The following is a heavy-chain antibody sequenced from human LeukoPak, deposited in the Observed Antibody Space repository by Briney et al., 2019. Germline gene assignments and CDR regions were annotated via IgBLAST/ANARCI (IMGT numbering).Heavy chain of an antibody. CDR1: GGSISSYY. J-gene: IGHJ5*02. D-gene: IGHD6-13*01. CDR3: ARAGSSSWDLLVWFDP. V-gene: IGHV4-4*07. CDR2: IYTTGNT. Sequence: SETLSLTCTVSGGSISSYYWSWIRQPAGKGLECIGPIYTTGNTNYNPSLKSRVTISVDTSKNQFSLKLSSVTAADTAVYYCARAGSSSWDLLVWFDPWGQETLVTVSS.